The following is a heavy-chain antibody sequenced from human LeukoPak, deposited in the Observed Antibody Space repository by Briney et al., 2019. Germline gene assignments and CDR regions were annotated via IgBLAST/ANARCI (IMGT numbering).Heavy chain of an antibody. CDR1: GFTFSSYA. V-gene: IGHV3-23*01. Sequence: GGSLRLSCAASGFTFSSYAMSWVRQAPGMGLEWVSAISGSGGSTYYADSVKGRFTISRDNAKNSLYLQMNSLRAEDTAVYYCARDTASMIVVVTDFDYWGQGTLVTVSS. D-gene: IGHD3-22*01. CDR3: ARDTASMIVVVTDFDY. J-gene: IGHJ4*02. CDR2: ISGSGGST.